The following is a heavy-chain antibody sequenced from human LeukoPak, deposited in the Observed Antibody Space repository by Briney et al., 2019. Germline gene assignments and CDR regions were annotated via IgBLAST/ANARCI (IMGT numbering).Heavy chain of an antibody. D-gene: IGHD1-26*01. CDR1: GFTFSTYA. Sequence: PGGSLRLSCAASGFTFSTYAMSWVRQAPGKGLEWVSVIYSGGRTYYADSVKGRFTISRDNSKNTLYLQMNSLRAEDTAVYYCARGNSGSSYVEYYYGMDVWGQGTTVTVSS. CDR3: ARGNSGSSYVEYYYGMDV. V-gene: IGHV3-53*01. CDR2: IYSGGRT. J-gene: IGHJ6*02.